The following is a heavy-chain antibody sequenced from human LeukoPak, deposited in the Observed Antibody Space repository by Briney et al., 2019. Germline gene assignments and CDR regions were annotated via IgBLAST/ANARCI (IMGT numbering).Heavy chain of an antibody. CDR3: VRGPNDWRGIDY. J-gene: IGHJ4*02. V-gene: IGHV3-74*01. CDR2: SKADGRRT. Sequence: GGSLRLSCAASGFVIGDYWMHWFRQAPGKNPVRVSESKADGRRTTYADSVRGRFDFSRDNAKNTLYLQMNSLSPEDTAVSYCVRGPNDWRGIDYWGQGTLVTVSS. D-gene: IGHD3-9*01. CDR1: GFVIGDYW.